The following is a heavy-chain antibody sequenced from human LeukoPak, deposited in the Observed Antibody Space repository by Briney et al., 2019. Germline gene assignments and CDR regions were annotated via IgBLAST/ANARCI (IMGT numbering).Heavy chain of an antibody. D-gene: IGHD6-13*01. V-gene: IGHV3-30*18. J-gene: IGHJ3*02. CDR2: ISYDGSNK. CDR3: ANVISAAAGTSRDALDI. Sequence: PGGSLRLSCAASGFTFSSYGMHWVRQAPGKGLEWVAVISYDGSNKYYAGSVKGRFTISRDNSKNTLYLQMNSLRAEDTAVYYCANVISAAAGTSRDALDIWGQGTMVTVSS. CDR1: GFTFSSYG.